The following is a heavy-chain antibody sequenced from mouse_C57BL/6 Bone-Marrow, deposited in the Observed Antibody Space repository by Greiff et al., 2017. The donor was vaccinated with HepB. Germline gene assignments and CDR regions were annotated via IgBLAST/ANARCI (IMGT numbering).Heavy chain of an antibody. CDR1: GFTFRDYG. CDR3: ARNLHFDY. Sequence: DVKLVESGGGLVKPGGSLKLSCAASGFTFRDYGMHWVRQAPEKGLEWVAYISSGSSTIYYADTVKGRFTISRDNAKNTLFLQMTSLRSEDTAMYYCARNLHFDYWGQGTTLTVSS. CDR2: ISSGSSTI. J-gene: IGHJ2*01. V-gene: IGHV5-17*01.